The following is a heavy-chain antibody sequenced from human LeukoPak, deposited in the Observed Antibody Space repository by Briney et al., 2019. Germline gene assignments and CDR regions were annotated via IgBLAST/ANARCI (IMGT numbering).Heavy chain of an antibody. CDR2: IKEDGSEK. CDR1: GFNFSIYW. V-gene: IGHV3-7*01. D-gene: IGHD1-26*01. Sequence: PGGSLRLSCAASGFNFSIYWMSWVRQAPGRGLEWVANIKEDGSEKYYVDSVKGRFTISRDNAKNSLFLQMNSLRVEDTAVYYCARDLSVGAKPNLGFDYWGRGTLVTVSS. J-gene: IGHJ4*02. CDR3: ARDLSVGAKPNLGFDY.